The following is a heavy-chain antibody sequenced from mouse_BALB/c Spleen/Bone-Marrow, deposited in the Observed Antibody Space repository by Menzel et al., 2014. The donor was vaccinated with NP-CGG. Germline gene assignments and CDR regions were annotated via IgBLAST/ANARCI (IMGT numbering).Heavy chain of an antibody. V-gene: IGHV1-82*01. CDR2: IYPGDGDT. Sequence: QVQLQQSGPELVKPGASVKISCKASGYAFSSSRMNWVKQRPGQGLEWIGRIYPGDGDTNYNGKFKGKATLTADKSSSTAYMQLSSLTSVDSAVYFCARGGNSWYFDVWGAGTTVTVSS. D-gene: IGHD2-1*01. CDR3: ARGGNSWYFDV. CDR1: GYAFSSSR. J-gene: IGHJ1*01.